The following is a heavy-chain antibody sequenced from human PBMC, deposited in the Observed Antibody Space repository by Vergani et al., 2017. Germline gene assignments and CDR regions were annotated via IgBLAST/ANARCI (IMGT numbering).Heavy chain of an antibody. CDR1: GGSISSYN. J-gene: IGHJ4*02. Sequence: LHLQESGPGLVKPSETLSLTCTVSGGSISSYNWSWIWQPPGNGLEWIGYIYYSGSTNYNPSLKSRVTISVDTSKNQFSLKLSSVTAENTAVYYCARGNYYYDSSGYSNWGQGTLVTVSS. CDR2: IYYSGST. V-gene: IGHV4-59*01. D-gene: IGHD3-22*01. CDR3: ARGNYYYDSSGYSN.